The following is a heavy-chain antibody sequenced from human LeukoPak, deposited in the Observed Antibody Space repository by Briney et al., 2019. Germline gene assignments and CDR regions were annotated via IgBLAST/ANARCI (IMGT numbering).Heavy chain of an antibody. CDR2: IYYSGST. D-gene: IGHD6-13*01. Sequence: SQTLSLTCTVSGGSISSGDYYWSWIRQPPGKGLEWIGYIYYSGSTYYNPSLKSRVTTSIDTSKNQFSLKMGSVTAADTAVYYCVGEVKGYGSSWYQNWLDPWGQGTLVTVSS. J-gene: IGHJ5*02. CDR1: GGSISSGDYY. V-gene: IGHV4-30-4*01. CDR3: VGEVKGYGSSWYQNWLDP.